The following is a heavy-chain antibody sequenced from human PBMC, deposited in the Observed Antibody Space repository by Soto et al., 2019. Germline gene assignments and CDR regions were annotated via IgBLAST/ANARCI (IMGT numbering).Heavy chain of an antibody. J-gene: IGHJ6*01. CDR2: INHSGST. D-gene: IGHD5-18*01. Sequence: PSETLSLTCAFYGVSFSGYYWSYMRHAPGKWLEWIGEINHSGSTNYNPSLKSRVTISVDTSKNQFSLKLSSVTAADTAVYYCARDSGYSYGYRSWHYCMEVWRQGTTGSVS. V-gene: IGHV4-34*01. CDR3: ARDSGYSYGYRSWHYCMEV. CDR1: GVSFSGYY.